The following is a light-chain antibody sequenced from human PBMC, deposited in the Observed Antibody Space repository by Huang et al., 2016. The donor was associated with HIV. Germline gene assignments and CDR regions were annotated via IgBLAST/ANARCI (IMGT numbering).Light chain of an antibody. V-gene: IGKV4-1*01. CDR2: WAS. CDR1: HSLLNSPNRKNY. CDR3: QQYFFSPMT. J-gene: IGKJ3*01. Sequence: DIVMTQSPDFLAVSLGERATISCKSSHSLLNSPNRKNYLAWYQQNPGQPPKLLIDWASCGESVVPDRSIGSGSGTDFTLIITSRQAEDVAVYFCQQYFFSPMTFGPGTKVDI.